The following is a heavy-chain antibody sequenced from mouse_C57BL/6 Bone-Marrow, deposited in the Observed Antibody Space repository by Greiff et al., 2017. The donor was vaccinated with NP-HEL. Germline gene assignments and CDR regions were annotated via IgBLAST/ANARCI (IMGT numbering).Heavy chain of an antibody. CDR3: AFYYSNRWYFDG. CDR2: IYPGDGDT. J-gene: IGHJ1*03. CDR1: GYAFSSSW. Sequence: QVQLQQSGPELVKPGASVKISCKASGYAFSSSWMNWVKQRPGKGLEWIGRIYPGDGDTNYNGKFKGKATLTADKSSSTAYMQLSSLTSEDSAVYFCAFYYSNRWYFDGWGTGTTVTVSS. D-gene: IGHD2-5*01. V-gene: IGHV1-82*01.